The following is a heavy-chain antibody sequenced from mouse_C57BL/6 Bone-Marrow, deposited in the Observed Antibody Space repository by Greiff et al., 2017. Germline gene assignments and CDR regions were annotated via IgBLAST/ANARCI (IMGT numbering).Heavy chain of an antibody. V-gene: IGHV1-42*01. J-gene: IGHJ1*03. Sequence: VQLQQSGPELVKPGASVKISCKASGYSFTGYYMNWVKQSPEKSLEWIGEINPSTGGTTYNQKLKAKATLTVDKSSSTAYMQLKSLTSEDSAVYYCARCYDYDVGWYFDVWGTGTTVTVSA. CDR1: GYSFTGYY. CDR3: ARCYDYDVGWYFDV. D-gene: IGHD2-4*01. CDR2: INPSTGGT.